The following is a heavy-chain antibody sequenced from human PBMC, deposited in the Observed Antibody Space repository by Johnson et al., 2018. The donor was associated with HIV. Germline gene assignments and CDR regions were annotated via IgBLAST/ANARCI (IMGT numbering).Heavy chain of an antibody. CDR2: ISYDGSNK. V-gene: IGHV3-30*04. CDR1: GFTFSSYA. D-gene: IGHD2/OR15-2a*01. J-gene: IGHJ3*02. CDR3: ARVFVIADDAFDI. Sequence: QVQLVESGGGLVQPGGSLRLSCTASGFTFSSYAMHWVRQAPGKGLEWVAVISYDGSNKYYADSVKGRFTISRDNAKNSLYLQMNSLRAEDTAVYYCARVFVIADDAFDIWGQGTMVTVSS.